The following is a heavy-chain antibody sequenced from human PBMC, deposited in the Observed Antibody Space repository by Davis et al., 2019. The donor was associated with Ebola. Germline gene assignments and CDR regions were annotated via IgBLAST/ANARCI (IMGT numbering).Heavy chain of an antibody. J-gene: IGHJ4*02. CDR2: IIPIFGTA. CDR3: ARGAYFKIGGLTRFDY. Sequence: SVKVSCKASGGTFSSYAISWVRQAPGQGLEWMGGIIPIFGTANYAQKFQGRVTITADESTSTAYMELSSLRSEDTAVYYCARGAYFKIGGLTRFDYWGQGTLVTVSS. CDR1: GGTFSSYA. D-gene: IGHD3-16*01. V-gene: IGHV1-69*13.